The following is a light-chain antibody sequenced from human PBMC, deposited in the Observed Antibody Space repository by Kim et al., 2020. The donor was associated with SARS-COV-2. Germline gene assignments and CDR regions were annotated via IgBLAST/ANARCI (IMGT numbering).Light chain of an antibody. V-gene: IGKV3D-7*01. CDR3: QQDYNLPPWT. CDR1: QSVITNY. J-gene: IGKJ1*01. Sequence: PGGRVTLASRASQSVITNYLTGYQQKPGQAPRLLIYGASTRATGIPARFSGSGAGTDFTLTTSSLQPEDFAVYYCQQDYNLPPWTFGQGTKVDIK. CDR2: GAS.